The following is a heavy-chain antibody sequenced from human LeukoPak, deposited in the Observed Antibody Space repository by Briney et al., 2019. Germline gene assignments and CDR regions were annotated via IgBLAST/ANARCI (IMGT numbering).Heavy chain of an antibody. J-gene: IGHJ5*02. Sequence: PSETLSLTCTVSGGSISSSSYYWGWIRQPPGKGLEWIGSVYYSGSTYYNPSLQSRVTISVDTSKNQFSLKVSSVTAADTAVYYCARDSPDCSSITCYKDWFDPWAREPWSPSPQ. CDR1: GGSISSSSYY. D-gene: IGHD2-2*02. CDR2: VYYSGST. V-gene: IGHV4-39*07. CDR3: ARDSPDCSSITCYKDWFDP.